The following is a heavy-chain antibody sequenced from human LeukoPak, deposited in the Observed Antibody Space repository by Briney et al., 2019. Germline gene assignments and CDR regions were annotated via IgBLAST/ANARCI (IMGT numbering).Heavy chain of an antibody. CDR2: IYYTGST. CDR1: GGSISSYY. Sequence: PSETLSLTCTVSGGSISSYYWSWIRQPPGKGLEWIGCIYYTGSTYYNPSLKSRVTISVDTSKNQFSLKLSSVTAADTAVYYCARMKSGSSWYYYYYMDVWGKGTTVTVSS. J-gene: IGHJ6*03. CDR3: ARMKSGSSWYYYYYMDV. D-gene: IGHD6-13*01. V-gene: IGHV4-59*08.